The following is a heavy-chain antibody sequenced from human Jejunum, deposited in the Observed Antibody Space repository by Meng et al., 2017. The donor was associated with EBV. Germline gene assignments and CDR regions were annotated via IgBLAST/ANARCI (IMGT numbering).Heavy chain of an antibody. CDR2: MNPSSDDT. CDR3: ARAVGAAGSMVNFDY. CDR1: GYTFTSND. J-gene: IGHJ4*02. D-gene: IGHD6-13*01. V-gene: IGHV1-8*01. Sequence: QGRRVRSGGWVKKPGASVKVSCKASGYTFTSNDINWVRQATGQGLEWIGWMNPSSDDTGFAQKFQGRVTVTRDNSINTAYMELSSLTSDDTAVYYCARAVGAAGSMVNFDYWGQGTLVTVSS.